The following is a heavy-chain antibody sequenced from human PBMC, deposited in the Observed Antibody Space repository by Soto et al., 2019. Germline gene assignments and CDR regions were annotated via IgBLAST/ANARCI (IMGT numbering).Heavy chain of an antibody. CDR2: IDKSAESA. V-gene: IGHV3-23*01. Sequence: PGGSLRLACAASEFTFSSYAMSWVRQAPGKGLEWVSGIDKSAESAFYADSVKGRFTISRDNSKNTLYLQMNSLRVEDTAVYYCAKAGGVIDDTTVYRQIDYWAQGTLVTVSS. CDR3: AKAGGVIDDTTVYRQIDY. CDR1: EFTFSSYA. D-gene: IGHD2-8*02. J-gene: IGHJ4*02.